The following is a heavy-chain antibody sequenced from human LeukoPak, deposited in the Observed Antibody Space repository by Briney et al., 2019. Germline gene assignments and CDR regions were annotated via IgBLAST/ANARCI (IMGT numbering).Heavy chain of an antibody. D-gene: IGHD4-17*01. Sequence: KPGGSLRLSCAASGFTFGGYWMSWVRQAPGKGLEWVSVIYSGGSTYYADSVKGRFTISRDNSKNTLYLQMNSLRAEDTAVYYCARDAIYGDYVRYFDLWGRGTLVTVSS. CDR3: ARDAIYGDYVRYFDL. V-gene: IGHV3-66*01. CDR1: GFTFGGYW. CDR2: IYSGGST. J-gene: IGHJ2*01.